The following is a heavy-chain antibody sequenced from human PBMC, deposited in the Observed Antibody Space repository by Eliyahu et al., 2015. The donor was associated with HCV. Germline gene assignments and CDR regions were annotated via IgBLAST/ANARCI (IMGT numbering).Heavy chain of an antibody. J-gene: IGHJ4*02. CDR1: DLSRSTSGGG. CDR2: TYWDDDE. D-gene: IGHD2-15*01. V-gene: IGHV2-5*02. CDR3: AHRGAAWQTFDY. Sequence: QITLKESGPTLVKPTQTLTLTCTFSDLSRSTSGGGVGWIRQPPGKALEWLAFTYWDDDERYSPSLRNRLTITKDTSRNEVVLTMTNMDPVDTATYYCAHRGAAWQTFDYWGQGTLVTVSS.